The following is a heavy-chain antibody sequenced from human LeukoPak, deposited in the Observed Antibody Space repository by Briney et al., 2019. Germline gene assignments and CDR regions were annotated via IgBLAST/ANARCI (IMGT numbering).Heavy chain of an antibody. CDR2: IGHDGADK. Sequence: GGSLRLSCAASGFTFRSYGMHWVRQAPGKGLEWVALIGHDGADKYYADSVKGRFTISRDNSKNTLYLQMNSLRAEDTAVYYCARRAGAYSHPYDYWGQGTLVTVSS. CDR1: GFTFRSYG. D-gene: IGHD4/OR15-4a*01. V-gene: IGHV3-30*12. J-gene: IGHJ4*02. CDR3: ARRAGAYSHPYDY.